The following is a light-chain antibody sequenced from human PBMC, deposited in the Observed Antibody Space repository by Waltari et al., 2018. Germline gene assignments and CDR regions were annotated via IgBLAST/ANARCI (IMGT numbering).Light chain of an antibody. CDR1: NSDVGGYNY. Sequence: QSALTQPASVSGSPGQSITISCTGTNSDVGGYNYVSWYQQHPGKAPKLIIYDVSKWPSGVSNRFSGSKSGNTASLTISGLQAEDEADYYCTSYTSISTKVFGGGTKLTVL. J-gene: IGLJ3*02. V-gene: IGLV2-14*01. CDR3: TSYTSISTKV. CDR2: DVS.